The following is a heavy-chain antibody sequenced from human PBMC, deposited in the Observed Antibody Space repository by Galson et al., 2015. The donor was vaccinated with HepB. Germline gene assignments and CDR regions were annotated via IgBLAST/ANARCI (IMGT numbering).Heavy chain of an antibody. CDR2: ISYDGSNK. J-gene: IGHJ4*02. V-gene: IGHV3-30-3*01. Sequence: SLRLSCAASGFTFSSYAMHWVRQAPGKGLEWVAVISYDGSNKYYADSVKGRFTISRDNSKNTLYLQMNSLRAEDTAVYYCARDTGVWGSYLGPNFDYWGQGTLVTVSS. CDR1: GFTFSSYA. D-gene: IGHD1-26*01. CDR3: ARDTGVWGSYLGPNFDY.